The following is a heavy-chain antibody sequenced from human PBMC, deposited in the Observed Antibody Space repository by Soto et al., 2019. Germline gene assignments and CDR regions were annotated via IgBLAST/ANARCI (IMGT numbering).Heavy chain of an antibody. Sequence: QVQLVESGGGVVQPGRSLRLSCAASGFTFSTYGMHWVRQAPGKGLEWVAVISYDGSNKYYADSVKGRFTISRDNSKNTLYLQMHSLRAEDTAVFYCARDPDTYYDYIWGSYPDRWGQGTLVTVSS. CDR2: ISYDGSNK. CDR1: GFTFSTYG. D-gene: IGHD3-16*02. J-gene: IGHJ5*02. CDR3: ARDPDTYYDYIWGSYPDR. V-gene: IGHV3-30*03.